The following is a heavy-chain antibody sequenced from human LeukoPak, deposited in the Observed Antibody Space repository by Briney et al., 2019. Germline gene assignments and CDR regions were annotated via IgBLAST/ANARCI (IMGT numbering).Heavy chain of an antibody. D-gene: IGHD3-22*01. CDR1: GYTFTSYA. V-gene: IGHV1-3*01. Sequence: GASVKVSCKASGYTFTSYAMHWVRQAPGQRLEWMGWTNAGNGNTKYSQKFQGRVTITRDTSASTAYMELSSLRSEDTAVYYCARDNGYYDSSGYYPDYWGQGTLVTVSS. CDR3: ARDNGYYDSSGYYPDY. CDR2: TNAGNGNT. J-gene: IGHJ4*02.